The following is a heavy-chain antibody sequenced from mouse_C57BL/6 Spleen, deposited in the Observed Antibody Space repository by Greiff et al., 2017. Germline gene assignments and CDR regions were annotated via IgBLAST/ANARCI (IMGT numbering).Heavy chain of an antibody. CDR2: IRNKANGYTT. CDR1: GFTFTAYY. J-gene: IGHJ2*01. V-gene: IGHV7-3*01. D-gene: IGHD1-2*01. Sequence: EVKLQESGGGLVQPGGSLSLSCAASGFTFTAYYMSWVRPPPGKALEWLGFIRNKANGYTTEYSASVKGRFTLSRDNSQSILYLQRNALRAEDSATYYCARYKPTAFDYWGQGTTLTVSS. CDR3: ARYKPTAFDY.